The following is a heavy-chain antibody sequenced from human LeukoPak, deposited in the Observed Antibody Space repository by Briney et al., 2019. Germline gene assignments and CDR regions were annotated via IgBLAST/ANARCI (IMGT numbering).Heavy chain of an antibody. V-gene: IGHV1-18*01. CDR2: TGVYNDNT. CDR1: RYMFASYG. D-gene: IGHD5-18*01. CDR3: ARDLFEYTYGLPFEY. J-gene: IGHJ4*02. Sequence: ASVKVSCKASRYMFASYGISWARQAPGQGLEWRGWTGVYNDNTNLAPKFQGRVTMTTDISTSTAVMELRSVRSDDTAVYYCARDLFEYTYGLPFEYWGEGTLVTVSS.